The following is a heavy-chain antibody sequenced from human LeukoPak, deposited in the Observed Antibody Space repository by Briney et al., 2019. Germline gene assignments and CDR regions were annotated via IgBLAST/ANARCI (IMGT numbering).Heavy chain of an antibody. D-gene: IGHD1-26*01. V-gene: IGHV3-30*18. CDR3: AKDPLYTGIYGGGY. J-gene: IGHJ4*02. CDR2: ITYDGSNK. Sequence: PGGSLRLSCAASGFTFSSYGMHWVRQAPGKGLEWVAVITYDGSNKYYADSVKGRFTISRDNSKNTLYLQMNSLRAEDTAVYYCAKDPLYTGIYGGGYWGQGTLVTVSS. CDR1: GFTFSSYG.